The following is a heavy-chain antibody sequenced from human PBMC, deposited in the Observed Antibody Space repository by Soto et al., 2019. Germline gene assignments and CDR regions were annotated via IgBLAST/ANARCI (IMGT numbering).Heavy chain of an antibody. CDR1: GGSISSYY. D-gene: IGHD6-13*01. V-gene: IGHV4-4*07. CDR3: ARDHHLIAAAGTSVWFDP. Sequence: SETLSLTCTVSGGSISSYYWSWIRQPAGKGLEWIGRIYTSGSTNYNPSLKSRVTMSVDTSKNQFSLKLSSVTAADTAVYYCARDHHLIAAAGTSVWFDPWGQGTLVTVSS. CDR2: IYTSGST. J-gene: IGHJ5*02.